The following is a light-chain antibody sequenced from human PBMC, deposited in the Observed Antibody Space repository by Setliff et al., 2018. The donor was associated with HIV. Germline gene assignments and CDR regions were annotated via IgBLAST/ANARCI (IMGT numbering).Light chain of an antibody. CDR3: QQYYSTPRT. V-gene: IGKV4-1*01. CDR1: QSVLYSSNNKNY. J-gene: IGKJ2*01. CDR2: WAS. Sequence: DIVMTQSPDSLAVSLGERATINCKSSQSVLYSSNNKNYLAWYQQKPGRPPKLLIYWASTRDSGVPDRFSGTGSGTDFTLTISSLQAEDVAVYYCQQYYSTPRTFGQGTKVDIK.